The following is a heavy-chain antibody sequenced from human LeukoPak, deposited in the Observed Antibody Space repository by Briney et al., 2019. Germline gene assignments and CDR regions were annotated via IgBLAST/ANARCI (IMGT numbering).Heavy chain of an antibody. CDR2: IYTSGST. D-gene: IGHD3-10*01. V-gene: IGHV4-4*07. Sequence: PSETLSLTCTVSGGSISSYYWSWIRQPAGKGLEWIGRIYTSGSTNYNPSLKSRVTMSVDTSKNQFSLKLSSVTAADTAVYYCARRATNYYGSGSSFDYWGQGTLVTVSS. J-gene: IGHJ4*02. CDR1: GGSISSYY. CDR3: ARRATNYYGSGSSFDY.